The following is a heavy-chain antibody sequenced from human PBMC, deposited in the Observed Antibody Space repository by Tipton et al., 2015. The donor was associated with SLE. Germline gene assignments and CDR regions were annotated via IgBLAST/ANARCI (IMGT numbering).Heavy chain of an antibody. CDR2: IRYDGSNK. Sequence: SLRLSCAASGFTLSSYGMHWVRQAPGKGLEWVAFIRYDGSNKYYADSVKGRFTISRDNSKNTVYLQMNSLRAEDTAVYYCAKDKFGGCPMEHWGQGTLVTVSS. J-gene: IGHJ4*02. V-gene: IGHV3-30*02. CDR3: AKDKFGGCPMEH. D-gene: IGHD1-1*01. CDR1: GFTLSSYG.